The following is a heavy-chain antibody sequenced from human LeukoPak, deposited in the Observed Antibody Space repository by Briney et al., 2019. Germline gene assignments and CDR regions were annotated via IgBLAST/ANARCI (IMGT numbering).Heavy chain of an antibody. D-gene: IGHD3-22*01. J-gene: IGHJ6*03. CDR3: ARDLSYDSNGFYYYYYMDV. CDR2: ISYDGRNL. CDR1: GFTLNPYS. V-gene: IGHV3-30*04. Sequence: GTSLRLSCAASGFTLNPYSMHWVRQAPGKGLDWVARISYDGRNLDYADSVKGRFSISRDDSKNTVFLQMSSLRAEDTAVYYCARDLSYDSNGFYYYYYMDVXXXGTPVTVFS.